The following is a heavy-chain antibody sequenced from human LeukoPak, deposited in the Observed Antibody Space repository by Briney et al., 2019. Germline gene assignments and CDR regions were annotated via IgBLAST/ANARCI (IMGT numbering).Heavy chain of an antibody. CDR2: IYYSGST. V-gene: IGHV4-39*01. D-gene: IGHD1-7*01. CDR1: GGSISSSSYY. CDR3: ARPITGTTDFAFDI. Sequence: SGTLSLTCTVSGGSISSSSYYWGWIRQPPGKGLEWIGSIYYSGSTYYNPSLKSRVTISVDTSKNQFSLKLSSVTAADTAVYYCARPITGTTDFAFDIWGQGTMVTVSS. J-gene: IGHJ3*02.